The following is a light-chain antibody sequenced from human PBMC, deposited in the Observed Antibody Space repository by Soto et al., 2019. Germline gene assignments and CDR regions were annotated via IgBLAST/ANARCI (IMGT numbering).Light chain of an antibody. J-gene: IGKJ3*01. CDR2: DAS. V-gene: IGKV3-11*01. CDR3: QQRSNWFS. Sequence: IVLTQSPATLSLSPWERAALSCRASQSVSSYLAWYQQKPGQAPRLLIYDASNRATGIPARFSGSGSGTDFTLTISSLEPEDFAVYYCQQRSNWFSFGPGTKVDIK. CDR1: QSVSSY.